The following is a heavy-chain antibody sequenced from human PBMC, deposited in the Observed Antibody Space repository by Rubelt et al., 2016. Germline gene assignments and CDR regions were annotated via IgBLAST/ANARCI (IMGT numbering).Heavy chain of an antibody. V-gene: IGHV3-23*01. CDR2: ISGSGGST. D-gene: IGHD3-3*01. CDR1: GFTFSSYA. CDR3: AKSKLGVVLVYYYYMDV. Sequence: GFTFSSYAMSWVRQAPGKGLEWVSAISGSGGSTYYADSVKGRFTISRDNSKNTLYLQMNSLRAEDTAVYYCAKSKLGVVLVYYYYMDVWGKGTTVTVSS. J-gene: IGHJ6*03.